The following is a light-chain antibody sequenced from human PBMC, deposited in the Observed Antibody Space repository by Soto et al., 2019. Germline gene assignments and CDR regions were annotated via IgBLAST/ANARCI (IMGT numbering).Light chain of an antibody. CDR3: SSYAGSGVYV. V-gene: IGLV2-8*01. J-gene: IGLJ1*01. CDR1: SSDVGAYNY. CDR2: EVS. Sequence: QSALTQPPSASGSPRQSVTISCTGTSSDVGAYNYVSWYQQHPGKAPKLMIYEVSKRPSGVPDRFSGSKSGNTASLTVSGLQAEDEADYYCSSYAGSGVYVFGIGTKLTVL.